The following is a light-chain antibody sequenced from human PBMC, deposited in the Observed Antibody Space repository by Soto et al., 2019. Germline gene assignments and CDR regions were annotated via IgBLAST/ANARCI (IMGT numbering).Light chain of an antibody. CDR2: KAS. CDR1: QTISSW. CDR3: QQYNDWPLT. V-gene: IGKV1-5*03. Sequence: DIKITQSPSTLSGSIGDRVTITCRASQTISSWLAWYQQKPGKAPKLLIYKASTLKSGVPTRFSGTGSGTEFTLTISSLQSEDFALYYCQQYNDWPLTFGQGTKVAIK. J-gene: IGKJ1*01.